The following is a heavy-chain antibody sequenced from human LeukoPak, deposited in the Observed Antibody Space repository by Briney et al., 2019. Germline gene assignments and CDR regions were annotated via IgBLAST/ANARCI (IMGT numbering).Heavy chain of an antibody. J-gene: IGHJ4*02. Sequence: PSETLSLTCAVYGGSFSGYYWSWIRQPPGKGLEWIGEINHSGSTNYNPSLKSRVTISVDTSKNQFSLKLSSVTAADTAVYYCARRGGYGYFPGGWGQGTLVTVSS. V-gene: IGHV4-34*01. D-gene: IGHD5-18*01. CDR1: GGSFSGYY. CDR2: INHSGST. CDR3: ARRGGYGYFPGG.